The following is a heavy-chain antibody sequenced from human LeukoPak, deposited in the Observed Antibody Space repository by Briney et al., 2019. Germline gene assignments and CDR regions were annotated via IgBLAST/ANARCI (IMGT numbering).Heavy chain of an antibody. V-gene: IGHV3-53*01. D-gene: IGHD3-22*01. CDR1: EVTVTSNY. CDR2: IYPGGDI. J-gene: IGHJ3*02. CDR3: MRGPRYYDDSGFHYGVFDI. Sequence: GGSLRLSCAASEVTVTSNYMSWVRQAPGKGLQWVSVIYPGGDIYYAESVTGRFIISRDNSKNTLSLQMNSLTADDPAVYYCMRGPRYYDDSGFHYGVFDIWGQGTVVTVSS.